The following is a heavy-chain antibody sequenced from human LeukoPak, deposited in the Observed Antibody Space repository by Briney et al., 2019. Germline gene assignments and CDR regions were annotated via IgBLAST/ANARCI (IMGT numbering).Heavy chain of an antibody. Sequence: GRSLRLSCAASGFTFSSYGMHWVRQAPGKGLEWVAVISYDGSNKYYADSVKGRFTISRDNSKNTLYLQMNSLRAEDTAVYYCAKDRVGSFDYWGQGTLVTVSS. CDR1: GFTFSSYG. D-gene: IGHD1-26*01. CDR3: AKDRVGSFDY. J-gene: IGHJ4*02. V-gene: IGHV3-30*18. CDR2: ISYDGSNK.